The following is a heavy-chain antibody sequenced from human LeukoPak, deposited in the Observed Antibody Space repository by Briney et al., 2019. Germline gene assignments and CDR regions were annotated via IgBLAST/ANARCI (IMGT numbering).Heavy chain of an antibody. J-gene: IGHJ6*02. D-gene: IGHD3-3*01. Sequence: PGRSLRLSCAASGFTFSSYGMHWVRQAPGKGLEWVAVISYDGSNKYYADSVKGRFTISRDNSKNTLYLHMNSLRAEDTAVYYCAKDMGGGSRTYYDFWSFYYYGMDVWGQGTTVTVSS. CDR1: GFTFSSYG. CDR2: ISYDGSNK. V-gene: IGHV3-30*18. CDR3: AKDMGGGSRTYYDFWSFYYYGMDV.